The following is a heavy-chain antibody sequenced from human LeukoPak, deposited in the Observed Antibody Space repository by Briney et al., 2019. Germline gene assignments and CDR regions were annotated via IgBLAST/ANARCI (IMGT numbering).Heavy chain of an antibody. CDR3: ARGWFGELLDAFDT. V-gene: IGHV3-7*04. Sequence: PGGSLRLSCAASGFTFSSYWMSWVRQAPGKGLEWVANIKQDGSEKYYVDSVKGRFTISRDNAKNSLYLQMNSLRAEDTAVYYCARGWFGELLDAFDTWGQGTMVTVSS. D-gene: IGHD3-10*01. CDR2: IKQDGSEK. J-gene: IGHJ3*02. CDR1: GFTFSSYW.